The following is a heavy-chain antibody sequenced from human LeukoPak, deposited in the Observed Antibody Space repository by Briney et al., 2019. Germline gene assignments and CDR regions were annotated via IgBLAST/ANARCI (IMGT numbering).Heavy chain of an antibody. D-gene: IGHD6-6*01. CDR3: ARSARLGGMGDYYYYYYMDV. CDR1: GFTFSSYW. J-gene: IGHJ6*03. V-gene: IGHV3-74*01. CDR2: INTDGSST. Sequence: GGSLRLSCAASGFTFSSYWMHWVRQAPGKGLVWVSRINTDGSSTSYADSVKGRFTISRDNAKNTLYLQMNSLRAEDTAVYYCARSARLGGMGDYYYYYYMDVWGKGTTVTVSS.